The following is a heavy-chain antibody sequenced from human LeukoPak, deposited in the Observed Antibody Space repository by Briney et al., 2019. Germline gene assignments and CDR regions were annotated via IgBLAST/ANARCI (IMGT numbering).Heavy chain of an antibody. Sequence: SETLSLTCAVSGGSISSSNWWSWVRQPPGKGLEWIGEIYHSGSTNYNPSLKSRVTISVDKSKNQFSLKLSSVTAADTAVYYCARNYYDSSGYLFDYWDQGTLVTVSS. CDR3: ARNYYDSSGYLFDY. V-gene: IGHV4-4*02. CDR2: IYHSGST. J-gene: IGHJ4*02. CDR1: GGSISSSNW. D-gene: IGHD3-22*01.